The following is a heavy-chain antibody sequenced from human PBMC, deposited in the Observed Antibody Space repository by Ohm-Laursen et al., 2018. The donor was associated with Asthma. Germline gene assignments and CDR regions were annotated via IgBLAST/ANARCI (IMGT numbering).Heavy chain of an antibody. CDR2: ISTASTFI. V-gene: IGHV3-21*04. CDR3: ARAPFSSSWYFFDY. CDR1: GYSFSLYS. D-gene: IGHD6-13*01. Sequence: GSLRLSCTASGYSFSLYSIHWIRQAPGKGLQWVASISTASTFIYYADSVRGRFTISRDNSKNTLYLQMNSLRAEDTAVYYCARAPFSSSWYFFDYWGQGTLVTVSS. J-gene: IGHJ4*02.